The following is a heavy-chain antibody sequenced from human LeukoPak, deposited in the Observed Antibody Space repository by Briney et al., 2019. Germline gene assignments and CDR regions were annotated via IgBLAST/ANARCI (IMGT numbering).Heavy chain of an antibody. CDR1: GFTFSSYS. CDR3: AKGYATYYWYFDL. V-gene: IGHV3-43*02. J-gene: IGHJ2*01. D-gene: IGHD5-12*01. Sequence: PGGSLRLSCAASGFTFSSYSMNWVRQAPGKGLEWVSLISGDGGSTYYADSVKGRFTISRDNSKNSLYLQMNSLRTEDTALYYCAKGYATYYWYFDLWGRGTLVTVSS. CDR2: ISGDGGST.